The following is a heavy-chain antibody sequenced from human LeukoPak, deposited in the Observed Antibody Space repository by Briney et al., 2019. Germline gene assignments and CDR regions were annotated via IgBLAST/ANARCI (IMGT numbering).Heavy chain of an antibody. V-gene: IGHV3-53*01. CDR2: IGSEGST. CDR1: GLTGSHNY. CDR3: AKGIKSPGDP. D-gene: IGHD2/OR15-2a*01. Sequence: GGSLRLSCAASGLTGSHNYVSWVRQAPGKGLEWVSAIGSEGSTYYADSVKGRFTISRDNSKNTLYLEMNSLRADDTAIYYCAKGIKSPGDPWGQGTLVTVSS. J-gene: IGHJ5*02.